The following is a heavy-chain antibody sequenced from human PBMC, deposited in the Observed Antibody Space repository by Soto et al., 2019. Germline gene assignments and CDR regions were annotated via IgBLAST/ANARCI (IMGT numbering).Heavy chain of an antibody. Sequence: SSETLSLTCAVSGYSIRSGYFWGWIRQPPGKGLEWIGSMYHSGITYYNLSLKSRVTISVDTSKNQLSLKLSSATAADTAVYYCARSMYSTSAQLYYGMDVWGQGTTVTVSS. CDR1: GYSIRSGYF. CDR2: MYHSGIT. CDR3: ARSMYSTSAQLYYGMDV. D-gene: IGHD6-6*01. V-gene: IGHV4-38-2*01. J-gene: IGHJ6*02.